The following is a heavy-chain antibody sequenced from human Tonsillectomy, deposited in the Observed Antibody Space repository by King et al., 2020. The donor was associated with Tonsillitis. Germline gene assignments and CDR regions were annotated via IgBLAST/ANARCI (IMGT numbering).Heavy chain of an antibody. V-gene: IGHV3-33*01. CDR1: GFSFSSFG. Sequence: HVQLVESGGGVVQPGRSLRLSCAASGFSFSSFGMHWVRQAPGKGLEWLAVIYYDGSKTYYGDSVKGRFTISRDNSKNTLYLLMNGLRAEDTAVYHCVRLIGSYAMDVWGQGTTVTVSS. J-gene: IGHJ6*02. D-gene: IGHD2-8*01. CDR2: IYYDGSKT. CDR3: VRLIGSYAMDV.